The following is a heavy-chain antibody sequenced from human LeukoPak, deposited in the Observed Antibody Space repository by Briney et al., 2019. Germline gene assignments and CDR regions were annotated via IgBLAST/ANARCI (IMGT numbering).Heavy chain of an antibody. V-gene: IGHV1-2*06. CDR1: GYTVTSYY. D-gene: IGHD3-22*01. Sequence: ASVKVSCKASGYTVTSYYMHWVRQAPGQGLEWMGRINPNSGGTNYAQKFQGRVTMTRDTSISTAYMELSRLRSDDTAVYYCARGSDYYDSSGYLNWGQGTLVTVSS. CDR2: INPNSGGT. J-gene: IGHJ4*02. CDR3: ARGSDYYDSSGYLN.